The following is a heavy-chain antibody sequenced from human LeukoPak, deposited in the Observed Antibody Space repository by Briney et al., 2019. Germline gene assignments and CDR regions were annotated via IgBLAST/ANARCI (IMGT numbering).Heavy chain of an antibody. D-gene: IGHD6-13*01. CDR3: ARGLSDSSSWSHGDYYYGMDV. J-gene: IGHJ6*02. Sequence: MAGGSLRLFCAASGFTFSDYYMSWIRQAPGKGLEWVSYISSSSSTIYYADSVKGRFTISRDNAKNSLYLQMNSLRAGDTAVYYCARGLSDSSSWSHGDYYYGMDVWGQGTTVTVSS. V-gene: IGHV3-11*04. CDR2: ISSSSSTI. CDR1: GFTFSDYY.